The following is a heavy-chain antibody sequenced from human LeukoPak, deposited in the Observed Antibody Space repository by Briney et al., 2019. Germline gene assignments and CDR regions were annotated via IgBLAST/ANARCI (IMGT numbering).Heavy chain of an antibody. D-gene: IGHD5-24*01. Sequence: SETLSLTCAVYGGSFSGYYWSWIRQPPGKGLEWIGEINHSGSTNYNPSLKSRVTISVDTSKNQFSLKLSSVTAADTAVYYCARENRTVEMGTSIHGHWFDPWGQGTLVTVSS. J-gene: IGHJ5*02. CDR2: INHSGST. V-gene: IGHV4-34*01. CDR3: ARENRTVEMGTSIHGHWFDP. CDR1: GGSFSGYY.